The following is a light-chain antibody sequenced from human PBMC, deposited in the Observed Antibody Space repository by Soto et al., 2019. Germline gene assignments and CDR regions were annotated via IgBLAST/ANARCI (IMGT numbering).Light chain of an antibody. CDR3: CSYTSSSTRLYV. Sequence: QSVLTQPASVSGSPGQSITISCTGTSSDVGGYNYVSWYQQHPGKAPKLMIYDVSNRPSGVSNRFSCSKSGNTASLTMSGLQAEDEDDYYCCSYTSSSTRLYVFGTGTKLTVL. CDR2: DVS. J-gene: IGLJ1*01. CDR1: SSDVGGYNY. V-gene: IGLV2-14*01.